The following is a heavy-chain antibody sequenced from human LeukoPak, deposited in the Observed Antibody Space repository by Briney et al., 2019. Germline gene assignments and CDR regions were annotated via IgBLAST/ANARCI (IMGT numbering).Heavy chain of an antibody. CDR3: ARGPNSNWSGLHF. Sequence: GGSLRLSCTASGFSFSGHWMHWARQLPGKGLVWVSRISPTGSTTSYADSVKGRFTVSRDNAKNTLYLQVNNLRAEDTAVYYCARGPNSNWSGLHFWGQGTLLTVSS. CDR1: GFSFSGHW. D-gene: IGHD6-6*01. CDR2: ISPTGSTT. V-gene: IGHV3-74*01. J-gene: IGHJ4*02.